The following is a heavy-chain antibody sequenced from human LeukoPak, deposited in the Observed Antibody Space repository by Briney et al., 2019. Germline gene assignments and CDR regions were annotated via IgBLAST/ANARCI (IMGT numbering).Heavy chain of an antibody. D-gene: IGHD3-9*01. CDR2: IYTSGSN. Sequence: SETLSLTCTVSGGSISSYYWSWTRHPAGEGREWIGRIYTSGSNNSNPLLKSGVTMSVDKSKNQFSLKLSSVTAADTAVYYCARDILTGYYKRWFDPGGRGTLVTVSA. V-gene: IGHV4-4*07. J-gene: IGHJ5*02. CDR3: ARDILTGYYKRWFDP. CDR1: GGSISSYY.